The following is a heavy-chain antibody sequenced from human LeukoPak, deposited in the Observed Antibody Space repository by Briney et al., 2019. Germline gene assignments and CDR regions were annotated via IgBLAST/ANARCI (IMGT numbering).Heavy chain of an antibody. D-gene: IGHD3-9*01. CDR1: GGSISSSSYY. CDR2: IYYSGST. Sequence: SETLSLTCTVSGGSISSSSYYWGWIRQPPGKGLEWIGSIYYSGSTYYNPSLKSRVTISIDTSKNQFSLKLTSVTAADTAVYYCAREYYDILTGPGEFDPWGQGTLVTVSS. V-gene: IGHV4-39*07. J-gene: IGHJ5*02. CDR3: AREYYDILTGPGEFDP.